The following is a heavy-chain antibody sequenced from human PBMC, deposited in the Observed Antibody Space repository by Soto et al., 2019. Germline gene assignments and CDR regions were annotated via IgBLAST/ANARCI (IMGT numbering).Heavy chain of an antibody. CDR3: ARRYCTSTSCLPGFDP. D-gene: IGHD2-2*01. CDR1: GGSFNGYY. J-gene: IGHJ5*02. CDR2: INHSGGT. V-gene: IGHV4-34*01. Sequence: PSETLSLTCAVYGGSFNGYYWTWIRQPPGKGLEWIGEINHSGGTNYNPSLKSRVTISVDTSKNQISLKLTSLTAADTAVYYCARRYCTSTSCLPGFDPWGQGTLVTVSS.